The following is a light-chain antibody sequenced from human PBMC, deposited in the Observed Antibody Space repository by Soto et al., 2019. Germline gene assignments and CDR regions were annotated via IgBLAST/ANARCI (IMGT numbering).Light chain of an antibody. CDR3: AAWGDSLNGDV. CDR2: NNI. CDR1: SSNIGTNA. V-gene: IGLV1-44*01. Sequence: QSVLTQPPSASGTPGQRVTISCSGGSSNIGTNAVNWYQQLPGTAPNLLIYNNIKRPSGVPDRFSGSKSGTSASLAISGLQSEDEADYYCAAWGDSLNGDVFGTGTKVTVL. J-gene: IGLJ1*01.